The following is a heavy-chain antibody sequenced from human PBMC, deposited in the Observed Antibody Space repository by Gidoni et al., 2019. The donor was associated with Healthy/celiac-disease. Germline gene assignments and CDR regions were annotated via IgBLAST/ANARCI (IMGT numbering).Heavy chain of an antibody. J-gene: IGHJ4*02. CDR2: IYSGGST. CDR3: ARDGLLLHYFDY. Sequence: WVSVIYSGGSTYYADSVKGRFTISRDNSKNTLYLQMNSLRAEDTAVYYCARDGLLLHYFDYWGQGTLVTVSS. D-gene: IGHD3-22*01. V-gene: IGHV3-66*01.